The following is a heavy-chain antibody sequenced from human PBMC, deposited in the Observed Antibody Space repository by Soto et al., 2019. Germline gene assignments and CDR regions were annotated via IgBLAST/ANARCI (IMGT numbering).Heavy chain of an antibody. D-gene: IGHD6-6*01. Sequence: GGSLRLSCEASGFTFSDYWMHWVRQPPGKGLVWVSRIWSGGSSTSYADSVKGRFTISRDNAKNMLYLQMNSLRAEDTAVYYCARDARWGISSSFFDYWGQGTLVTVSS. J-gene: IGHJ4*02. CDR1: GFTFSDYW. CDR3: ARDARWGISSSFFDY. V-gene: IGHV3-74*01. CDR2: IWSGGSST.